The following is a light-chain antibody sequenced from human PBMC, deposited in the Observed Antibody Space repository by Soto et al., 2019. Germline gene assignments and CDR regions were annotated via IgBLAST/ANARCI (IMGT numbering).Light chain of an antibody. Sequence: QSALTQPRSVSGSPGQSVTISCTGTSNDIGGYNYVSWYQQHPGKAPKLMIYDVTKRPSGVPDRFSASKSDNTASLSISGLQAEDETDYYCCSYADNYTLVFGGGTKLTVL. CDR3: CSYADNYTLV. J-gene: IGLJ3*02. CDR1: SNDIGGYNY. V-gene: IGLV2-11*01. CDR2: DVT.